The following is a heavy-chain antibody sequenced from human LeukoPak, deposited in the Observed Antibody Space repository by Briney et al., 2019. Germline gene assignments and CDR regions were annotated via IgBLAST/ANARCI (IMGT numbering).Heavy chain of an antibody. Sequence: SPSETLSLTCTVSGGSISSGSYYWSWIRQPAGKGLEWIGRIYTSGSTYYNPSLKSRVTISVDTSKNQFSLKLSSVTAADTAVYYCARHGMGETFDPWGQGTLVTVSS. J-gene: IGHJ5*02. CDR2: IYTSGST. CDR3: ARHGMGETFDP. D-gene: IGHD1-26*01. CDR1: GGSISSGSYY. V-gene: IGHV4-61*02.